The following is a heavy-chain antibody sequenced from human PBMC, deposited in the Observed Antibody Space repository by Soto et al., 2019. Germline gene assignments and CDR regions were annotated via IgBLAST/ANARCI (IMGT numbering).Heavy chain of an antibody. V-gene: IGHV3-23*01. J-gene: IGHJ4*02. CDR3: ARRRSGWYFDV. CDR1: GFTFSSYA. CDR2: ISGSGGST. D-gene: IGHD6-19*01. Sequence: EVQLLESGGGLVQPGGSLRLSCAASGFTFSSYAMSWVRQAPGKGLEWVSAISGSGGSTYYADSVKGQFTISRYNSKNSLYLQMISLRAEDSAVNYYARRRSGWYFDVWGPGTLVTVSS.